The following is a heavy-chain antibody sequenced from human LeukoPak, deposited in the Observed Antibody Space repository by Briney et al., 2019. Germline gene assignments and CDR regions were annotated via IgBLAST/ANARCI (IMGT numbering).Heavy chain of an antibody. CDR2: INPNDGNT. D-gene: IGHD2-2*01. CDR1: GYTFTSYD. Sequence: GASVKVSCKASGYTFTSYDINWVRQATGQGLEWMGWINPNDGNTGYAQKFQGRVTMTRNTSISTAYMELSSLRSEDTAVYYCARRSLGYCSSTSCRAPFDYWGQGTLVTVSS. J-gene: IGHJ4*02. V-gene: IGHV1-8*01. CDR3: ARRSLGYCSSTSCRAPFDY.